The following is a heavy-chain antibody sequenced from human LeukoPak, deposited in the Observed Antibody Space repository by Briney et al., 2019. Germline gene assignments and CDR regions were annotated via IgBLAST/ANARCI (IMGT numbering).Heavy chain of an antibody. CDR2: IRSNGDTA. D-gene: IGHD1-1*01. Sequence: GGSLRLSCAASGFTFSRIAMTWVRQAPGKGLEWVSTIRSNGDTAYNADSVRGRFAISRDNSKNALFLQLNSLRVEDTAIYYCAKGQELDDGVFDSWGQGALVTVSS. CDR1: GFTFSRIA. J-gene: IGHJ4*02. CDR3: AKGQELDDGVFDS. V-gene: IGHV3-23*01.